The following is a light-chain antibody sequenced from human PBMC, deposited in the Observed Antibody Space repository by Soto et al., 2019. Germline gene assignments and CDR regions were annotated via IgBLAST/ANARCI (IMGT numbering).Light chain of an antibody. V-gene: IGKV3-20*01. J-gene: IGKJ3*01. CDR3: QQYGSSPPFT. CDR2: SAS. Sequence: EIVLTQSPGTLSLSPGERATLSCRASQSVSSTYLAWYQQKPGQAPRLLIYSASSRATGIPDRLSGSGSDTDFTLTISRLEPEDFAVYYCQQYGSSPPFTFGPGTKVDIK. CDR1: QSVSSTY.